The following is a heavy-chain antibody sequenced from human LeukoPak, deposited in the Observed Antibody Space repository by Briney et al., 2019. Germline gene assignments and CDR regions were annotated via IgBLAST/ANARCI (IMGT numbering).Heavy chain of an antibody. D-gene: IGHD3-10*01. J-gene: IGHJ2*01. CDR1: GFTFSSYA. CDR2: ISGSGGST. CDR3: AKYLLLWFGPGYFDL. Sequence: GGSLRLSCAASGFTFSSYAMSWVRQAPGKGLEWVSAISGSGGSTYYADSVKGRFTISRDNSKNTLYLQMNSLRAEDTAVYYCAKYLLLWFGPGYFDLWGRGTLVTVSS. V-gene: IGHV3-23*01.